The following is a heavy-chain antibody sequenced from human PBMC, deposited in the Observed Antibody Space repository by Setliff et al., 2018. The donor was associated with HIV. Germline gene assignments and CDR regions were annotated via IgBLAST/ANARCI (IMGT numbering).Heavy chain of an antibody. CDR1: GGTFSNYA. CDR3: ATLDYYGSQTYNLALHY. CDR2: VDPKNGKT. J-gene: IGHJ4*02. D-gene: IGHD3-10*01. Sequence: ASVKVSCKASGGTFSNYAISWVRQAPGKGLEWMGRVDPKNGKTLYAENLRGRITITADTSTDTAYMELNSLRSEDTAMYYCATLDYYGSQTYNLALHYWGQGTLVTVSS. V-gene: IGHV1-69-2*01.